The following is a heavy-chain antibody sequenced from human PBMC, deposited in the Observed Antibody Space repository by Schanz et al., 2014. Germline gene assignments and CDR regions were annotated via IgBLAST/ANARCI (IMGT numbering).Heavy chain of an antibody. CDR3: ARGPIPIQGVPMDF. CDR1: GFNFSSYG. V-gene: IGHV3-33*08. J-gene: IGHJ4*02. CDR2: IGYDGSEK. Sequence: QVQLVESGGGMVQPGRSLRLSCAASGFNFSSYGMNWVRQAPGKGLEWVANIGYDGSEKYYVDSVKGRFTISRDNSKDTLYLQMSGLTPEDTAVYYCARGPIPIQGVPMDFWGQGTLVTVSS. D-gene: IGHD3-10*01.